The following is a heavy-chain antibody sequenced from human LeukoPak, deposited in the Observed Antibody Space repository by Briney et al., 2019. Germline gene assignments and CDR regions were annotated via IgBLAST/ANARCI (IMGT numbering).Heavy chain of an antibody. CDR3: VKSNSRYQPWTLDI. V-gene: IGHV4-59*01. Sequence: PSETLSLTCTVSSGSFRTYYWSWIRQPPGKGLEWIGYILYNEGTSYNPSLKSRVTISVDTSNNQLSLKVNSVTAADTAVYYCVKSNSRYQPWTLDIWGRGTMVTVSS. D-gene: IGHD2-2*01. CDR2: ILYNEGT. J-gene: IGHJ3*02. CDR1: SGSFRTYY.